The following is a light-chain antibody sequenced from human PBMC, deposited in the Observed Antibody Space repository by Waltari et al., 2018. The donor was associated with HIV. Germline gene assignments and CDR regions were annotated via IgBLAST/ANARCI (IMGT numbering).Light chain of an antibody. CDR3: QQAESHPWT. V-gene: IGKV1-12*01. CDR2: ATS. J-gene: IGKJ1*01. CDR1: QTLTTW. Sequence: DILMTQSPSSVSASVGDRVTVTCRASQTLTTWLTWYRQKPGTAPEVLIYATSTLQTGVPQRFSGGRSGTNFTLTISGLQPEDFATYICQQAESHPWTFGQGTKVEMK.